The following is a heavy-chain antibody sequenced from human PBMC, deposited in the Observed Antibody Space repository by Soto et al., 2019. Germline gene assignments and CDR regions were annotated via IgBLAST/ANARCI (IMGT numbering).Heavy chain of an antibody. CDR1: EITFITFA. J-gene: IGHJ4*02. CDR3: ATDSSTWFFDN. V-gene: IGHV3-23*01. D-gene: IGHD6-13*01. Sequence: GGSLRLSCATSEITFITFAMSWVRQAPGKGLEWVSYISGSGTTTDYADSVKGRFTISRDNSKKTLYLQMNILKVDDTAVYYCATDSSTWFFDNWGQGTLVTVS. CDR2: ISGSGTTT.